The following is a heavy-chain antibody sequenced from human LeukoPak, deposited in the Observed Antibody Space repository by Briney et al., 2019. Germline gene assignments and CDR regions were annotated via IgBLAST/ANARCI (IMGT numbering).Heavy chain of an antibody. D-gene: IGHD3-10*02. CDR1: GGSIGSYY. CDR2: IYTSGST. CDR3: ARDEPVRGAFDY. Sequence: SETLSLTCTVSGGSIGSYYWSWIRQPAGKGLEWIGRIYTSGSTNYNPSLKSRVTMSVDTSKNQFSLKLSSVTAADTAVYYCARDEPVRGAFDYWGQGTLVTVSS. J-gene: IGHJ4*02. V-gene: IGHV4-4*07.